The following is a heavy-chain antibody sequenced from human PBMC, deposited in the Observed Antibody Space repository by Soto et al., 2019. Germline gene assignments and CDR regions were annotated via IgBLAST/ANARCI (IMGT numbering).Heavy chain of an antibody. CDR3: ASTSKAAPATGLDY. V-gene: IGHV4-59*02. Sequence: SETLSLTVNVFPASVHDYCWSWIRQSPGMGLEWIGFVHFGGRVLYNPSFTNRGIISLETTKNQFSLTFASLTAAGSAVYYCASTSKAAPATGLDYWGQGALVTVSS. D-gene: IGHD6-25*01. CDR2: VHFGGRV. J-gene: IGHJ4*02. CDR1: PASVHDYC.